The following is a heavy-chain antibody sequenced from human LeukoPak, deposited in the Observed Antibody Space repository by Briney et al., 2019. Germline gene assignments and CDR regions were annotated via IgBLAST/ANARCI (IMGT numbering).Heavy chain of an antibody. CDR3: ARDRQWLGGMDV. V-gene: IGHV3-21*01. D-gene: IGHD6-19*01. Sequence: GGSLRLSCAASGFTFSSYSMNWDRQAPGKGLEWVSSISSSSSYIYYADSVKGRFTISRDNAKNSLYLQMNSLRAEDTAVYYCARDRQWLGGMDVWGQGTTVTVSS. J-gene: IGHJ6*02. CDR1: GFTFSSYS. CDR2: ISSSSSYI.